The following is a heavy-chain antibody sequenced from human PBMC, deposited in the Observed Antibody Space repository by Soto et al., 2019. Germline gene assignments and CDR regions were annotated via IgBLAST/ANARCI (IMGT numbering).Heavy chain of an antibody. V-gene: IGHV1-69*06. J-gene: IGHJ6*02. CDR3: ARANIVATIYYYYYGMDV. CDR2: IIPIFGTA. Sequence: GASVKVSCKASGGTFSSYAISWVRQAPGQGLEWMGGIIPIFGTANYAQKFQGRVTITADKSTSTAYMELSSLRSEDTAVYYCARANIVATIYYYYYGMDVWGQGTTVTVSS. CDR1: GGTFSSYA. D-gene: IGHD5-12*01.